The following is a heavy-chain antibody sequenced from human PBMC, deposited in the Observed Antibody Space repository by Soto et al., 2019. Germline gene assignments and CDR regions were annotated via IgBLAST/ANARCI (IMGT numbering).Heavy chain of an antibody. D-gene: IGHD3-16*01. Sequence: SCKASGYTFTGYYMHWVRQAPGKGLEWVAVISYDGSNKYYADSVKGRFTISRDNSKNTLYLQMNSLRAEDTAVYYCARAYEGDYFDYWGQGTLVTVSS. V-gene: IGHV3-30-3*01. CDR3: ARAYEGDYFDY. J-gene: IGHJ4*02. CDR1: GYTFTGYY. CDR2: ISYDGSNK.